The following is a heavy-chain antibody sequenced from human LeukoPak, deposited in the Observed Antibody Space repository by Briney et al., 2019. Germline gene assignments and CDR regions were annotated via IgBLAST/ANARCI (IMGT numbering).Heavy chain of an antibody. CDR3: AREGNEAMAGHEAFDI. J-gene: IGHJ3*02. D-gene: IGHD6-19*01. Sequence: PETLSLTRTVSGGSISSYYWSWIRQPAGKGLEWIGRIYTSGSTNYNPSLKSRVTISVDTSKNQFSLKLSSVTAADTAVYYCAREGNEAMAGHEAFDIWGQGTMVTVSS. CDR1: GGSISSYY. CDR2: IYTSGST. V-gene: IGHV4-4*07.